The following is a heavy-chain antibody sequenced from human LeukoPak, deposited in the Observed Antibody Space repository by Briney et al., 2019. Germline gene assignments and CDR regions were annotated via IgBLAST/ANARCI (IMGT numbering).Heavy chain of an antibody. V-gene: IGHV3-21*01. Sequence: GGSLRLSCAASGFTFIIYSMNGVRQAPGKGLEWVSAISSISRYIYYAHSGRGQFTIHKDHTKNSLYLQMNSPVAEDTTVYYCARDDGFYGGYSGPFDDWGQGTLVT. D-gene: IGHD5-12*01. J-gene: IGHJ4*02. CDR3: ARDDGFYGGYSGPFDD. CDR1: GFTFIIYS. CDR2: ISSISRYI.